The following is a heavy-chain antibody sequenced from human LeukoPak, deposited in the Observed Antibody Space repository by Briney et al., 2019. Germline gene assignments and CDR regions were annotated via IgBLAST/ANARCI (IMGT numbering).Heavy chain of an antibody. V-gene: IGHV4-59*01. CDR2: ITFSGGT. CDR3: ARDSVYATNWYDP. D-gene: IGHD2-8*01. J-gene: IGHJ5*02. Sequence: SETLSLTCTVSGASISSSNWNWIRQAPGKRLEWIGYITFSGGTNYHPSLGSRVTISLDMSKNQFSLKLTSVTAADTAIYYCARDSVYATNWYDPWGQGTLVTVSS. CDR1: GASISSSN.